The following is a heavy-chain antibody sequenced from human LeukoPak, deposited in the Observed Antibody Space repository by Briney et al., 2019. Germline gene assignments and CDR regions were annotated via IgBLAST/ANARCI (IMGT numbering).Heavy chain of an antibody. CDR1: GGSISSSSYY. Sequence: PSETLSLTCTVSGGSISSSSYYWGWIRQPPGKGLGWIGSIYYSGSTYYNPSLKSRVTVSVDTSKNQFSLKLSSVTAAGTAVYYCARFDSWVAWIDYWGQGTLVTVSS. V-gene: IGHV4-39*07. CDR2: IYYSGST. J-gene: IGHJ4*02. CDR3: ARFDSWVAWIDY. D-gene: IGHD3-9*01.